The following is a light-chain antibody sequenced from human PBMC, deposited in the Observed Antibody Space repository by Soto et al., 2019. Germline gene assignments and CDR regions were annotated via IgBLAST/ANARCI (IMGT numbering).Light chain of an antibody. Sequence: DIQMTQSPSSLSASVGDRVSITCRASQGISNYLAWYQQIPGKVPEILIYAASTLRSGVPSRFSGGGSGTDFTLTISSLQPGDVATYYCQKYNSAPLTFGGGTKVEIK. CDR2: AAS. V-gene: IGKV1-27*01. CDR3: QKYNSAPLT. J-gene: IGKJ4*01. CDR1: QGISNY.